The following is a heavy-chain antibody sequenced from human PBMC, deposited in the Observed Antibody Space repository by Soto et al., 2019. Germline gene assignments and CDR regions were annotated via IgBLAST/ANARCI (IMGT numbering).Heavy chain of an antibody. D-gene: IGHD2-2*02. CDR1: VYGVSSNSAA. Sequence: SXSLSLTCAISVYGVSSNSAAWNWIIQSPSRGLEWLGRTYYRSKWYNDYAVSVKSRITINPDTSKNQFSLQLNSVTPEDTAVYYCARDKDIVVVPAAIRPYYYYGMEVWAQGTTVIVS. J-gene: IGHJ6*01. CDR3: ARDKDIVVVPAAIRPYYYYGMEV. V-gene: IGHV6-1*01. CDR2: TYYRSKWYN.